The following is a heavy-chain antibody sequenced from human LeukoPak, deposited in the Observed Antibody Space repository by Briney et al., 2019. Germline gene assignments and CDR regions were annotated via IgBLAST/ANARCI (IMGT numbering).Heavy chain of an antibody. Sequence: GGSLRLSCAASRFTFSSYSMNWVRQAPGKGLEWVSSISSSGSTIYYADSVKGRFTISRDNAKNSLYLQMNSLRAEDTAVYYCARDTPSYYDILTGYPITYFDYWGQGTLVTVSS. CDR1: RFTFSSYS. CDR2: ISSSGSTI. J-gene: IGHJ4*02. D-gene: IGHD3-9*01. CDR3: ARDTPSYYDILTGYPITYFDY. V-gene: IGHV3-48*04.